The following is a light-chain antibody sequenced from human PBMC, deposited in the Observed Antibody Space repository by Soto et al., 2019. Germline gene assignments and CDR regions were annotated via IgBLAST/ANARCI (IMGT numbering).Light chain of an antibody. Sequence: SVLTQPPSVSGAQGQRVSISCTGSGSNIGAGYDVHWYQHLPGTAPKLLIYANNNRPSGVPDRFSGSKSGTSASLAITGLQAEDEADYYCQSYDSSRSPLYVFGTGTKVTVL. J-gene: IGLJ1*01. V-gene: IGLV1-40*01. CDR3: QSYDSSRSPLYV. CDR1: GSNIGAGYD. CDR2: ANN.